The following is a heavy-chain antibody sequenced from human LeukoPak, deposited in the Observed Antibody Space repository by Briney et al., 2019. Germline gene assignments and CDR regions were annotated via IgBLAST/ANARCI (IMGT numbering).Heavy chain of an antibody. J-gene: IGHJ4*02. V-gene: IGHV3-48*04. CDR3: ARAPYSSGWYVKYYSDY. CDR1: GFTFSSYS. Sequence: PGGSLRLSCAASGFTFSSYSMNWVRQAPGKGLEWVSYISSSSSTIYYADSVKGRFTISRDNAKNSLYLQMNSLRAEDTAVYYCARAPYSSGWYVKYYSDYWGQGTLVTVSS. CDR2: ISSSSSTI. D-gene: IGHD6-19*01.